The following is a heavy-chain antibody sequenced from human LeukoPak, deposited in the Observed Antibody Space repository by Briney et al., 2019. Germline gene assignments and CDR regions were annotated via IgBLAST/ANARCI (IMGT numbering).Heavy chain of an antibody. CDR3: TTGITMVRGVIHLIDY. CDR2: IKSKTDGGTT. Sequence: KTGGSLRLSCAASGFTFSNAWMSWVRQAPGKGLEWVGRIKSKTDGGTTDYAAPVKGRFTISRDDSKNTLYLQMNSLKTEDTAVYYCTTGITMVRGVIHLIDYWGQGTLATVSS. CDR1: GFTFSNAW. J-gene: IGHJ4*02. D-gene: IGHD3-10*01. V-gene: IGHV3-15*01.